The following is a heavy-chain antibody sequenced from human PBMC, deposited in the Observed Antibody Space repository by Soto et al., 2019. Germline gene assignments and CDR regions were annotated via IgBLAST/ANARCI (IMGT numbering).Heavy chain of an antibody. J-gene: IGHJ5*02. V-gene: IGHV4-30-4*01. CDR3: AKEVARYCISTSCWEDWFDP. Sequence: PSEALSLTCTVSGGSISSGDYYWSWIRQPPGKGLEWIGYIYYSGSTYYNPSLKSRVSISVDTSKNQFSLKLSSVTAADTAVYYCAKEVARYCISTSCWEDWFDPWGQGTLVTVS. CDR2: IYYSGST. CDR1: GGSISSGDYY. D-gene: IGHD2-2*01.